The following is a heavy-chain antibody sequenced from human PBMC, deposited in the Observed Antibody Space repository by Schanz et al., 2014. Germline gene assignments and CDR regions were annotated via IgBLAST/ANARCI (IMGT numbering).Heavy chain of an antibody. J-gene: IGHJ4*02. CDR1: GFTLSSYW. D-gene: IGHD3-22*01. CDR2: ISGSGGST. Sequence: EVKLVESGGGAVRPGGSLRLSCAASGFTLSSYWMHWVRQVPGKGLEWVSAISGSGGSTYYADSVKGRFTISRDNSKNTLYLQMNSLRAEDTAVYYCAKDPSHGDYDYYFDYWGQGTLXTVSS. CDR3: AKDPSHGDYDYYFDY. V-gene: IGHV3-23*04.